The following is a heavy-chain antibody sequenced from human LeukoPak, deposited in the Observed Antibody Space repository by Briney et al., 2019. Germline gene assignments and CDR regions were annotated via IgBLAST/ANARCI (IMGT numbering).Heavy chain of an antibody. CDR1: GLTFSDYT. J-gene: IGHJ4*02. CDR2: ISSSSSTI. Sequence: GGSLRLSCAASGLTFSDYTMNWARQAPGKGLEWVSYISSSSSTISYADSVKGLFTISRDSAKNSLFLQMNSLRAEDTAVYYCASVGHCTSSSCPYYFDYWGQGTLVTVSS. V-gene: IGHV3-48*01. D-gene: IGHD2-2*03. CDR3: ASVGHCTSSSCPYYFDY.